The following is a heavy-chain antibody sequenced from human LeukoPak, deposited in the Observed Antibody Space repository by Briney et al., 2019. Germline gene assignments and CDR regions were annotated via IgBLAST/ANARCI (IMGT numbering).Heavy chain of an antibody. CDR1: GFTFSSYE. CDR3: AKGYGGHDDSDLGAFDI. Sequence: GGSLRLSCAASGFTFSSYEMNWVRQAPGKGLEWVSYISSRASTLYYADSVKGRFTISRDNAKNSLHLQMNSLRAEDTAVYYCAKGYGGHDDSDLGAFDIWGQGTMVTVSS. D-gene: IGHD4-23*01. V-gene: IGHV3-48*03. J-gene: IGHJ3*02. CDR2: ISSRASTL.